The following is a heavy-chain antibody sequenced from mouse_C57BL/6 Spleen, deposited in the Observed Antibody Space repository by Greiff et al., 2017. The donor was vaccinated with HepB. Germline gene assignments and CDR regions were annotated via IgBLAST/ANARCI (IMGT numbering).Heavy chain of an antibody. CDR2: ISDGGSYT. V-gene: IGHV5-4*01. CDR3: AIDSSGSFDY. J-gene: IGHJ2*01. Sequence: EVKLMESGGGLVKPGGSLKLSCAASGFTFSSYAMSWVRQTPEKRLEWVATISDGGSYTYYPDNVKGRFTISRDNAKNNLYLQMSHLKSEDTAMYYCAIDSSGSFDYWGQGTTLTVSS. CDR1: GFTFSSYA. D-gene: IGHD3-2*02.